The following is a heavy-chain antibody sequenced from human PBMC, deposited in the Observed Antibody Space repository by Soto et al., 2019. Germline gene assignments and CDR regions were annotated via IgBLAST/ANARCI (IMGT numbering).Heavy chain of an antibody. Sequence: SETLSLTCTVSGGSISSAEYYWSWIRQPPGKGLEWIGNIFYTGRTYYNPSLKSRVTLSVDTSKNQFSLKLSSVTAADTAVYFCVRFKDYGDYPSLVDWRQGALVTRLL. V-gene: IGHV4-30-4*01. J-gene: IGHJ4*02. D-gene: IGHD4-17*01. CDR3: VRFKDYGDYPSLVD. CDR2: IFYTGRT. CDR1: GGSISSAEYY.